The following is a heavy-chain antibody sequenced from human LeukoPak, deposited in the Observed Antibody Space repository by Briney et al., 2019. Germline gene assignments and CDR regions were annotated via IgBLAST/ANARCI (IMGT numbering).Heavy chain of an antibody. Sequence: GGSLRLSCAASGFTFSTSAMHWVRQAPGKGLGYGSGINSNGGTTYYADSVTGRVTISRDNSKSTLYLQMGSLRAEDTAVYYCARASYCSGGSCYSANWGQGTLVTVSS. V-gene: IGHV3-64*02. CDR3: ARASYCSGGSCYSAN. D-gene: IGHD2-15*01. CDR2: INSNGGTT. CDR1: GFTFSTSA. J-gene: IGHJ4*02.